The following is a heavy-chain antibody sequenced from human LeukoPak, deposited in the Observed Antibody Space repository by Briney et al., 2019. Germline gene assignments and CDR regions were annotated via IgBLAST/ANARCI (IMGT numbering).Heavy chain of an antibody. D-gene: IGHD5-18*01. V-gene: IGHV4-39*01. CDR1: GGSISSSSYY. J-gene: IGHJ4*02. CDR3: ATHSSIDY. Sequence: PSENLSLTCTVSGGSISSSSYYWGWIRQPPGKGLEWIGSIYYSGSTYYNPSLKSRVTISVDTSKNQFSLKLSSVTAADTAVYYCATHSSIDYWGQGTLVTVSS. CDR2: IYYSGST.